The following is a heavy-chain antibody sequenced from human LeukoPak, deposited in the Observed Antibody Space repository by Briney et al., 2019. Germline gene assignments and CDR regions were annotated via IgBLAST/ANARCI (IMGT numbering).Heavy chain of an antibody. CDR3: ARGSYDIDY. CDR1: GFTFSSYA. V-gene: IGHV3-30-3*01. Sequence: AGGSLRLSCAASGFTFSSYAMHWVRQAPGKGLEWVAVISYDGSNKYYADSVKGRFTISRDNAKDSLYLQMNSLRVEDTAVYYCARGSYDIDYWGQGTLVTVSS. CDR2: ISYDGSNK. J-gene: IGHJ4*02. D-gene: IGHD1-26*01.